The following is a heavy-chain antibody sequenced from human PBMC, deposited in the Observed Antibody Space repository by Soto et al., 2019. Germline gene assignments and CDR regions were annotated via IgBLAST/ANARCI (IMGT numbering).Heavy chain of an antibody. CDR1: GGSVSGYD. CDR2: INHSGRP. CDR3: ARLAWAMYYYYGMDV. D-gene: IGHD3-16*01. V-gene: IGHV4-34*01. Sequence: SETLSRTCAVHGGSVSGYDWSWIRQPPGKGLEWIGEINHSGRPNYNPSLKSRVTISVDTSKNQFSLKLSSVTAADTAVYYCARLAWAMYYYYGMDVWGQGTTVT. J-gene: IGHJ6*02.